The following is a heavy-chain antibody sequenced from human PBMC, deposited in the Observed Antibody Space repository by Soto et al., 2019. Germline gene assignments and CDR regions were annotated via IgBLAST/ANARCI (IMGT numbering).Heavy chain of an antibody. Sequence: SETLSLTCSVSGGSVSSPSYYWSWIRQPPGKGLEWLGYIYYSGSTNYNPSLKSRVTISVDTAKKQFSLKLRSVTAADTAVYYCARSIKKLAVISVFDYWGQGTLV. J-gene: IGHJ4*02. CDR3: ARSIKKLAVISVFDY. CDR2: IYYSGST. V-gene: IGHV4-61*01. D-gene: IGHD3-22*01. CDR1: GGSVSSPSYY.